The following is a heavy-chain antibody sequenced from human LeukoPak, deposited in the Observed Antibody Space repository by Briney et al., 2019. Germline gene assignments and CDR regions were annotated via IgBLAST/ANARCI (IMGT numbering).Heavy chain of an antibody. J-gene: IGHJ6*03. Sequence: SETLSLTCTVSGGSISSGSYYWSWIRQAAGKGLEWIGRIYTSGSTNYNPSLKSRVTISVDTSKNQFSLKLSSATAADTAVYYCARLANYYYYYYMDVWGKGTTVTVSS. CDR3: ARLANYYYYYYMDV. CDR1: GGSISSGSYY. D-gene: IGHD5-12*01. V-gene: IGHV4-61*02. CDR2: IYTSGST.